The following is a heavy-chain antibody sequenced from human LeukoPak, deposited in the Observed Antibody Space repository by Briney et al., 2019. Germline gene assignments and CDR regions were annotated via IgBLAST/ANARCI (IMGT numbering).Heavy chain of an antibody. V-gene: IGHV1-18*01. CDR2: ISAYNGNT. CDR3: ARGGYGDYFGLYYYYGMDV. Sequence: ASVKVSCKASGYTFTSYGISWVRQAPGQGLEWMGWISAYNGNTNYAQKLQGRVTMTTDTSTSTAYMELRSLRSDDTAVYYCARGGYGDYFGLYYYYGMDVWGQGTTVTVSS. D-gene: IGHD4-17*01. CDR1: GYTFTSYG. J-gene: IGHJ6*02.